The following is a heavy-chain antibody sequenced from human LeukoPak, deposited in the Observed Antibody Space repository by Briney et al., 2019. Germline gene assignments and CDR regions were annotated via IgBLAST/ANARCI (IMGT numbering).Heavy chain of an antibody. CDR2: IYTSGST. CDR1: GGSISSGSYY. CDR3: ARDSSVGADY. J-gene: IGHJ4*02. Sequence: SETLSLTCTVSGGSISSGSYYWRWIRQPAGKGLEWIGRIYTSGSTNYNPSLKNRVTISADTSKNQFSLKLSSVTAAVTAVYYCARDSSVGADYWGQGTLVTVSS. D-gene: IGHD1-26*01. V-gene: IGHV4-61*02.